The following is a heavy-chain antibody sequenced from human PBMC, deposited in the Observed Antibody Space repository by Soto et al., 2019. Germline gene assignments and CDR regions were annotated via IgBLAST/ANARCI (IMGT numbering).Heavy chain of an antibody. CDR1: GGSISSGGYY. J-gene: IGHJ5*02. D-gene: IGHD4-4*01. Sequence: QVQLQESGPGLVKPSQTLSLTCTVSGGSISSGGYYWSWIRQHPGKGLEWIGYIYYSGSTYYNPSLKSRVTISVDTSKNQFSLKLSSVTAADTAVYCCARMIGHDYSNYESGASPYNWFDPWGQGTLVTVSS. CDR2: IYYSGST. CDR3: ARMIGHDYSNYESGASPYNWFDP. V-gene: IGHV4-31*03.